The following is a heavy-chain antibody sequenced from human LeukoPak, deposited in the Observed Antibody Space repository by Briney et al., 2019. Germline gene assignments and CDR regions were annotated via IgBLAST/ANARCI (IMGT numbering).Heavy chain of an antibody. D-gene: IGHD5-24*01. CDR1: GYSFTGYW. V-gene: IGHV5-51*01. J-gene: IGHJ3*02. CDR2: IYPGDSDT. CDR3: ARQRWLQLGAFDI. Sequence: GESLKISCKGSGYSFTGYWIGWVRQMPGKGLEWMGIIYPGDSDTRYSPSFQGQVTISADKSISTAYLQWSSLKASDTAMYYCARQRWLQLGAFDIWGQGTMVTVSS.